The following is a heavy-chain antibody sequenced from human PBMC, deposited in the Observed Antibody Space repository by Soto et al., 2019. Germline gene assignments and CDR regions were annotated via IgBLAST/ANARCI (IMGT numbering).Heavy chain of an antibody. CDR2: INHSGST. CDR1: GGSFSGYY. Sequence: TSETLSLTCAVYGGSFSGYYWSWIRQPPGKGLEWIGEINHSGSTNYNPSLKSRVTISVDTSKNQFSLKLSSVTAADTAVYYCARTVVVVTATTFDYWGQGTLVTVSS. D-gene: IGHD2-21*02. J-gene: IGHJ4*02. V-gene: IGHV4-34*01. CDR3: ARTVVVVTATTFDY.